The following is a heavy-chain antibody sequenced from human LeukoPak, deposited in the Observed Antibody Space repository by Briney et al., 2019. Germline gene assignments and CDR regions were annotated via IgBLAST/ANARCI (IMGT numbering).Heavy chain of an antibody. CDR1: GGSISSSNW. V-gene: IGHV4-4*02. D-gene: IGHD4-11*01. Sequence: NPSGTLSLTCAVSGGSISSSNWWSWVRQPPGKGLEWIGCIYDIGSTNYNPSLKSRVSISVDTSKNQFSLKLSSVTAADTAVYYCARHGGVYSFDQWGQGTLVTVSS. CDR3: ARHGGVYSFDQ. CDR2: IYDIGST. J-gene: IGHJ4*02.